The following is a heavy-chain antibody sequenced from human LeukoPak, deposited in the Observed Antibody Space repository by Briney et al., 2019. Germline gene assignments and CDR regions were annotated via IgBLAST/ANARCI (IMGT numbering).Heavy chain of an antibody. CDR2: IWYDGSNK. Sequence: PGGSLRLSCAASGFTFSSYGMHWVRQAPGKGLEWVAVIWYDGSNKYYVDYVKGRFTISRDNSKNTLYLTMNSLRAEDTAVYYCARGAYGSGTYHDFDIWGQGTMVTVSS. CDR3: ARGAYGSGTYHDFDI. J-gene: IGHJ3*02. CDR1: GFTFSSYG. D-gene: IGHD3-10*01. V-gene: IGHV3-33*01.